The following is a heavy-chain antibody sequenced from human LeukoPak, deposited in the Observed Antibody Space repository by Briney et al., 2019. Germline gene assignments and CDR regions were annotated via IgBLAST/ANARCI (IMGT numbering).Heavy chain of an antibody. CDR1: GGTFSSYA. J-gene: IGHJ4*02. V-gene: IGHV1-69*06. CDR2: IIPIFGTA. D-gene: IGHD3-10*01. CDR3: ARGGITMVRGVIRPHYFDH. Sequence: SVTVSCKASGGTFSSYAISWVRQAPGQGLEWMGGIIPIFGTANYAQKFQGRVTITADKSTSTAYMELSSLRSEDTAVYYCARGGITMVRGVIRPHYFDHWGQGTLVTVSS.